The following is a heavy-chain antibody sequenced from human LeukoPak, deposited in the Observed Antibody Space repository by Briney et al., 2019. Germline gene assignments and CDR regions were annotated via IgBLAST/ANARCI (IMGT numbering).Heavy chain of an antibody. CDR2: INLSGGST. J-gene: IGHJ4*02. CDR3: ARVGGIVAGYFDY. CDR1: GYTFTSYY. Sequence: ASVKVSCKASGYTFTSYYMHWVRQAPGQGLEWMGIINLSGGSTSYAQKFQGRVTMTRDMSTSTVYMELSSLRSEDTAVYYCARVGGIVAGYFDYWGQGTLVTVSS. D-gene: IGHD6-19*01. V-gene: IGHV1-46*01.